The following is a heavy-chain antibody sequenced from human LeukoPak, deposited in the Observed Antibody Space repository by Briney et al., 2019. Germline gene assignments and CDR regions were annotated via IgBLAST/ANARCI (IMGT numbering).Heavy chain of an antibody. V-gene: IGHV1-2*02. Sequence: ASVKVSCKASGYTFTGYYMHWMRQAPGQGLEWMGWINPNSGGTNYAQKFQGRVTMTRDTSISTAYMELSRLRSDDTAVYYCARWSYYAPYYNWFDPWGQGTLVTVSS. CDR2: INPNSGGT. D-gene: IGHD3-10*01. CDR1: GYTFTGYY. CDR3: ARWSYYAPYYNWFDP. J-gene: IGHJ5*02.